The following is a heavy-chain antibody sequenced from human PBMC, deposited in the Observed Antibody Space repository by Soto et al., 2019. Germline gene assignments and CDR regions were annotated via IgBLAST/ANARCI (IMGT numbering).Heavy chain of an antibody. Sequence: GGSLRLSCAASGFTFSTYAMTWVRQAPGKGLEWVSALSGDGGRTYYADSVKGRFTISRDNSKNTLYLQMNSLRAEDTAVYYCAKMVARANAFDIWGQGTMVTVSS. CDR3: AKMVARANAFDI. V-gene: IGHV3-23*01. J-gene: IGHJ3*02. CDR2: LSGDGGRT. D-gene: IGHD2-8*01. CDR1: GFTFSTYA.